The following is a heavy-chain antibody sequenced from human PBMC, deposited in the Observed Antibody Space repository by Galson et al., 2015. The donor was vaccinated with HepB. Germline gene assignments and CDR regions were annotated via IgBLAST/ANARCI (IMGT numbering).Heavy chain of an antibody. CDR3: ARERDFWSGCFDY. V-gene: IGHV3-64*01. D-gene: IGHD3-3*01. J-gene: IGHJ4*02. Sequence: SLRLSCAASGFTFSSYAMHWVRQAPGKGLEHVSAISSNGGNIYYANSVKGRFTISRDNSKNTLYLQMGSQRAENMAVYYCARERDFWSGCFDYWGQGTLVTVSS. CDR1: GFTFSSYA. CDR2: ISSNGGNI.